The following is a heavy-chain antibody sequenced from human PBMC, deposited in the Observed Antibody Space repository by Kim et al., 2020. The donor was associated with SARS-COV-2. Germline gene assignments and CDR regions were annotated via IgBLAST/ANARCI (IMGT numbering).Heavy chain of an antibody. CDR3: ARVGSSSPSYYYYYGMDV. D-gene: IGHD6-6*01. J-gene: IGHJ6*02. V-gene: IGHV5-51*01. CDR2: IYPGDSDT. CDR1: GYSFTSYW. Sequence: GESLKISCKGSGYSFTSYWIGWVRQMPGKGLEWMGIIYPGDSDTRYSPSFQGQVTISADKSISTAYLQWSSLKASDTAMYYCARVGSSSPSYYYYYGMDVWGQGTTVTVSS.